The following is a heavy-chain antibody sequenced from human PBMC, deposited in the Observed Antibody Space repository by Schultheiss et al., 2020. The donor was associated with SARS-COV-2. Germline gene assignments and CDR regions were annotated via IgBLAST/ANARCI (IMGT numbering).Heavy chain of an antibody. CDR2: IYHSGST. CDR1: GGSISSYY. D-gene: IGHD5-12*01. Sequence: SETLSLTCTVSGGSISSYYWGWIRQPPGKGLEWIGYIYHSGSTYYNPSLKSRVTISVDTSKNQFSLKLSSVTAADTAVYYCARGATPYYYYMDVWGKGTTVTVSS. J-gene: IGHJ6*03. V-gene: IGHV4-59*12. CDR3: ARGATPYYYYMDV.